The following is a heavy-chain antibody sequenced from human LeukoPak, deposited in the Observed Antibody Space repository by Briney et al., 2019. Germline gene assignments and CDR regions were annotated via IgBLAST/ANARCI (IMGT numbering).Heavy chain of an antibody. CDR1: GGSISGYY. CDR2: IYTSGST. V-gene: IGHV4-4*07. J-gene: IGHJ6*03. CDR3: ARLRDGYHYFYMDV. Sequence: SETLSLTCTVSGGSISGYYWSWIRQPAGKGLEWIGRIYTSGSTNYNPSFKSRVTMSVDTSGNHFSLKLSSVTAADTAVYYCARLRDGYHYFYMDVWGKGTTVTVSS.